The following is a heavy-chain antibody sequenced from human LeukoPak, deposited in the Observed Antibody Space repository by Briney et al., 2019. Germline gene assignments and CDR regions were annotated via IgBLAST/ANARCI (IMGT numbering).Heavy chain of an antibody. J-gene: IGHJ4*02. CDR3: AKQLGYCSDGSCYFPY. D-gene: IGHD2-15*01. V-gene: IGHV3-23*01. CDR2: ISGSGGST. CDR1: GFTFSSYA. Sequence: GGSLRLSCAASGFTFSSYAMSWVRQAPGKGLEWVSAISGSGGSTYYADSVKGRFTISRDSSKSTLCLQMNSLRAEDTAVYYCAKQLGYCSDGSCYFPYWGQGTLVTVSS.